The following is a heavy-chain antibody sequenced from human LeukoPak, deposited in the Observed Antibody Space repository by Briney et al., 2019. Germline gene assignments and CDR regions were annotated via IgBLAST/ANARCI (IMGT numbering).Heavy chain of an antibody. J-gene: IGHJ3*02. V-gene: IGHV4-38-2*02. CDR1: GYSISSGYY. D-gene: IGHD2-21*01. Sequence: SETLSLTCTVSGYSISSGYYWGWIRQPPGKGLEWIGSIYHSGSTYYNPSLKSRVTISVDTSKNQFSLKLSSVTAADTAVYYCARDPIAARAFDIWGQGTMVTVSS. CDR2: IYHSGST. CDR3: ARDPIAARAFDI.